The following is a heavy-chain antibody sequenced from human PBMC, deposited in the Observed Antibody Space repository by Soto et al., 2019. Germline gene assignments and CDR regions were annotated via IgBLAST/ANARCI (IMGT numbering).Heavy chain of an antibody. J-gene: IGHJ4*02. CDR1: GFMFSSYA. Sequence: QVQLVESGGGVVQPGRSLRLSCAASGFMFSSYAMHWVRQAPGKWLEWVEVKTYDGSNKDYADSVKGRFTISRDNSKSTLYLQMNSLRGEDTAVSYCARAGGLLVAYWGQGTLVTVSS. V-gene: IGHV3-30-3*01. CDR2: KTYDGSNK. D-gene: IGHD1-26*01. CDR3: ARAGGLLVAY.